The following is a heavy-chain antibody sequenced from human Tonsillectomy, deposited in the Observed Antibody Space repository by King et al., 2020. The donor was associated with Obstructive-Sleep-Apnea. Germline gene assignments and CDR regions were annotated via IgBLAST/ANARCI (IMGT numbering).Heavy chain of an antibody. V-gene: IGHV3-30*18. CDR1: GFTFSSYG. J-gene: IGHJ3*02. CDR3: AKGGSGYYESLLNI. CDR2: ISYDGSNK. Sequence: VQLVQSGGGVVQPGRSLRLSCAASGFTFSSYGMHWVRQAPGKGLEWVAVISYDGSNKYYADSVKGRFTISRDNSKNTLDLQMNSLRAEDTAVYYCAKGGSGYYESLLNIWGQGTMVTVSS. D-gene: IGHD3-22*01.